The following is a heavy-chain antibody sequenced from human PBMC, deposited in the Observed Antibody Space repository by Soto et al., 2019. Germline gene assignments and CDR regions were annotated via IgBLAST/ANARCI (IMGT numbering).Heavy chain of an antibody. CDR1: GFTFSSYA. CDR3: AVSGYSSSWYYCMEV. D-gene: IGHD6-13*01. V-gene: IGHV3-23*01. Sequence: GGSLRLSCAASGFTFSSYAMSWVRQAPGKGLEWVSAISGSGGSTYYADSVKGRFTISRDNSKNTLYLQMNSLRAEDTAVYYCAVSGYSSSWYYCMEVWGQGTTVTVSS. J-gene: IGHJ6*02. CDR2: ISGSGGST.